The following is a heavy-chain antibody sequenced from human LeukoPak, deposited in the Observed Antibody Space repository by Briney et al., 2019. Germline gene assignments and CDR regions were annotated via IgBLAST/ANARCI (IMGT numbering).Heavy chain of an antibody. V-gene: IGHV3-74*01. CDR3: ARDSSWLVYGFDV. CDR2: IKNDGSST. Sequence: GSLRLSCAASRFTFSSYWMHWVRQAPGKGLVWVSRIKNDGSSTSYADSVKGRFTISRDNAKNTLYLEMNSLRAEDTAVYYCARDSSWLVYGFDVWGQGTKVTV. CDR1: RFTFSSYW. D-gene: IGHD6-19*01. J-gene: IGHJ6*02.